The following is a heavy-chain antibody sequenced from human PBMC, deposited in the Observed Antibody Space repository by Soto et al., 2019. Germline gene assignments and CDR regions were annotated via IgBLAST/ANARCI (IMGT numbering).Heavy chain of an antibody. D-gene: IGHD3-3*01. CDR2: IYYSGST. V-gene: IGHV4-59*01. CDR3: ARNGGKYYDFWSGPHDAFDI. CDR1: GGSISSYY. Sequence: SETLSLTCTVSGGSISSYYWSWIRQPPGKGLEWIGYIYYSGSTNYNPSLKSRVTISVDTSKNQFSLKLSSVTAADTAVYYCARNGGKYYDFWSGPHDAFDIWGQGTMVTVSS. J-gene: IGHJ3*02.